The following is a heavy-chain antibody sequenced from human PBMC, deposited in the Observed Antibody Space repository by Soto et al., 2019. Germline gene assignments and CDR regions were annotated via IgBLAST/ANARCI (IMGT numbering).Heavy chain of an antibody. J-gene: IGHJ6*03. V-gene: IGHV3-30*18. Sequence: GGSLRLSCAASGFTFSSYGMHWVRQAPGKGLEWVAVISYDGSNKYYADSVKGRFTISRDNSKNTLYLQMNSLRAEDTAVYYCAKVGVPPAMWYYYYYYKDVWGKGTTVTVSS. CDR2: ISYDGSNK. CDR3: AKVGVPPAMWYYYYYYKDV. CDR1: GFTFSSYG. D-gene: IGHD2-2*01.